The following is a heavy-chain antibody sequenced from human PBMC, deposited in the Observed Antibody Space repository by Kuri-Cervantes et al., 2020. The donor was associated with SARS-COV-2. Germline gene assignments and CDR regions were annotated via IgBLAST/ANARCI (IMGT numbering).Heavy chain of an antibody. V-gene: IGHV3-20*01. CDR2: INWSDTST. CDR1: GFTFDDYG. Sequence: GGSLRLSCAASGFTFDDYGMSWVRQAPGKGLEWVSGINWSDTSTGYADSVEGRFTISGDNARNSVYLQMNSLRAEDTALYHCARGAHYYDSSSYPEWFDPWGQGTLVTVSS. J-gene: IGHJ5*02. CDR3: ARGAHYYDSSSYPEWFDP. D-gene: IGHD3-22*01.